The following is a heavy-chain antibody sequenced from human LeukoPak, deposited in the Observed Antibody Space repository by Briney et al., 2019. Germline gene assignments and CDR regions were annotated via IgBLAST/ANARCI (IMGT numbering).Heavy chain of an antibody. V-gene: IGHV1-2*02. CDR2: MNPNSGGT. J-gene: IGHJ4*02. CDR1: GYTFTGYY. Sequence: ASVKVSCKASGYTFTGYYMHWVRQAPGQGLEWMGWMNPNSGGTNYAQKFQGRVTMTRDTSISTAYMELSRLRSDDTAVYYCARAPVLYYYDSSGYYARTTTHYFDYWGQGTLVTVSS. D-gene: IGHD3-22*01. CDR3: ARAPVLYYYDSSGYYARTTTHYFDY.